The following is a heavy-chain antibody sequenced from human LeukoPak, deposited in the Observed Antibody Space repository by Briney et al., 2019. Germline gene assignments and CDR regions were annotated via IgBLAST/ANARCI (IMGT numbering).Heavy chain of an antibody. D-gene: IGHD1-7*01. CDR2: IYHSGST. CDR3: ARENYQGAFDI. J-gene: IGHJ3*02. Sequence: PSETLSLTCAVSNNFIRNGYYWGWIRQPPGKGLEWIGSIYHSGSTHYNPSLKSRLTISLDTSKSHFSLNLSSVTAADTAVYYCARENYQGAFDIWGQGTMVTVSS. CDR1: NNFIRNGYY. V-gene: IGHV4-38-2*01.